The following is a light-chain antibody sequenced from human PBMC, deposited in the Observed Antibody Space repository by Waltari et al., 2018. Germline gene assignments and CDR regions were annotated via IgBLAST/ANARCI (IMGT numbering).Light chain of an antibody. J-gene: IGLJ2*01. CDR2: DVS. Sequence: QSALTQPASLSGSPGQSITISCTGTSSDIGCYNSVTWYQQHPGEAPKLMIYDVSVRPSGVSNRFSGSKSGNTASLTISGLQAEDEADYYCSSSTSRTALLFGGGTKLTVL. CDR1: SSDIGCYNS. CDR3: SSSTSRTALL. V-gene: IGLV2-14*03.